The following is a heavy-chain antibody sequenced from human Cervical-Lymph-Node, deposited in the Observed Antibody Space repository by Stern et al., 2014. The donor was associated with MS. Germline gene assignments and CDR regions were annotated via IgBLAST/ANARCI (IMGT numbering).Heavy chain of an antibody. D-gene: IGHD3-9*01. CDR2: IDSGVST. Sequence: EEQLVESGGGLIQPGGSLRLSCAASGVTVNSNYMSWVRQAPGKRLECVSVIDSGVSTYYADSVKGRFTISRDNSKNTLYLQMNSLRADDTAVYYCARGWLFDWGQGTLVTVSS. CDR1: GVTVNSNY. CDR3: ARGWLFD. J-gene: IGHJ4*02. V-gene: IGHV3-53*01.